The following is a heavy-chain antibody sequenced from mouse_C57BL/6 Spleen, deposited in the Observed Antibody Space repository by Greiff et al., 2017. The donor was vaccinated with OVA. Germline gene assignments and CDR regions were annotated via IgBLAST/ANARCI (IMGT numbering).Heavy chain of an antibody. J-gene: IGHJ3*01. CDR1: GFTFSDYG. CDR2: ISSGSSTI. Sequence: EVHLVESGGGLVKPGGSLKLSCAASGFTFSDYGMHWVRQAPEKGLEWVAYISSGSSTIYYADTVKGRFTISRDNAKHTLFLQMTSLRSEDTAMYYCARDLGWFAYWGQGTLVTVSA. V-gene: IGHV5-17*01. CDR3: ARDLGWFAY.